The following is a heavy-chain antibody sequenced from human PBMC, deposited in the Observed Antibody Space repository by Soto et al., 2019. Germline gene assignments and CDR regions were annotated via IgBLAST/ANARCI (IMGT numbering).Heavy chain of an antibody. CDR1: GFTFSTAA. V-gene: IGHV3-30-3*01. D-gene: IGHD5-18*01. CDR2: ISSDGSIK. J-gene: IGHJ4*02. CDR3: ARARGFSYGSRVDS. Sequence: QVHLVESGGGVVQPGRSLRLSCAASGFTFSTAAMHWVRQAPGKGLEWVALISSDGSIKYYAGFVKGRFTISRDSSKNAVFLQMNSLNADDTAVYFCARARGFSYGSRVDSWGQGTLVTVSA.